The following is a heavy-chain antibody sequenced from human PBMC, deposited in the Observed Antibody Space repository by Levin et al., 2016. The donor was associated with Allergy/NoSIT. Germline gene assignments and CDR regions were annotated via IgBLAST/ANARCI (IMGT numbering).Heavy chain of an antibody. CDR2: IKQDGSEK. CDR1: GFTFSSYW. D-gene: IGHD6-19*01. CDR3: ARAEGIAVADGISDYFDY. Sequence: GESLKISCAASGFTFSSYWMSWVRQAPGKGLEWVANIKQDGSEKYYVDSVKGRFTISRDNAKNSLYLQMNSLRAEDTAVYYCARAEGIAVADGISDYFDYWGQGTLVTVSS. V-gene: IGHV3-7*03. J-gene: IGHJ4*02.